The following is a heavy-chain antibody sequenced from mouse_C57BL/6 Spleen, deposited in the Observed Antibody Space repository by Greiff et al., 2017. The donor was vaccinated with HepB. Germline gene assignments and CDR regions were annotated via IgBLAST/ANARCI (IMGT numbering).Heavy chain of an antibody. CDR2: IRNKANGYTT. Sequence: EVQRVESGGGLVQPGGSLSLSCAASGFTFPDYYMSWVRQPPGKALEWVGFIRNKANGYTTEYSASVKGRFTISSDNSQSILYLQMNALRAEDSATYYCAGSCSGALYDYDAAWFAHWGEGTLVTDS. J-gene: IGHJ3*01. CDR1: GFTFPDYY. V-gene: IGHV7-3*01. D-gene: IGHD2-4*01. CDR3: AGSCSGALYDYDAAWFAH.